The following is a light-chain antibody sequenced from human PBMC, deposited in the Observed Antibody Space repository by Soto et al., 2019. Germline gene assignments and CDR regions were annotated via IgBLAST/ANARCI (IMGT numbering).Light chain of an antibody. J-gene: IGKJ4*01. CDR3: QQYNNWPHT. Sequence: EIVMTQSPATLSVSPGERATLSCRASQSVSSSHLAWYQQKPGQAPRLLIYGASSRATGIPARFSGSGSGTDFTLTISSLEPEDFGAYFCQQYNNWPHTFGGGTKVDIK. V-gene: IGKV3D-15*01. CDR2: GAS. CDR1: QSVSSSH.